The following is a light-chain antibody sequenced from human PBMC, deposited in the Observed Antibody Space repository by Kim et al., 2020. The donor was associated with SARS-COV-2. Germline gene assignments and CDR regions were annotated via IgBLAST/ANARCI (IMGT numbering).Light chain of an antibody. CDR1: NIGSKS. J-gene: IGLJ3*02. CDR2: YDS. Sequence: SYELTQPPSVSVAPGKTARITCGGNNIGSKSVHWYQQKPGQAPVLVIYYDSDRPSGIPERFSGSNSGNTATLTISRVEAGDKADYYCQVWDSSSDHRV. CDR3: QVWDSSSDHRV. V-gene: IGLV3-21*04.